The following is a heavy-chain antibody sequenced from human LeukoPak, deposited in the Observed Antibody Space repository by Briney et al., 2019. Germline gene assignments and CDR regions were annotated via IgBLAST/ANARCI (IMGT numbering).Heavy chain of an antibody. V-gene: IGHV1-69*05. CDR3: ARDGSAT. D-gene: IGHD1-26*01. Sequence: ASVKVSCKASGGTFSSYGFSWVRQAPGQGLEWMGRIIPIFGTSNYAQKFQGRVTITTDESTSTAYMELSSLRSEDTAVYYCARDGSATWGQGTLVTVSS. J-gene: IGHJ5*02. CDR2: IIPIFGTS. CDR1: GGTFSSYG.